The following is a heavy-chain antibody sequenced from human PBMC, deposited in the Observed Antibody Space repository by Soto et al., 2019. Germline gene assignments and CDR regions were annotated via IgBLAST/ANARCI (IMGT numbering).Heavy chain of an antibody. CDR2: IYYSGST. CDR3: ARVLGQLWNKDAFDI. CDR1: GGSISSGVYY. J-gene: IGHJ3*02. D-gene: IGHD5-18*01. V-gene: IGHV4-31*03. Sequence: SETLSLTCTVSGGSISSGVYYWSWIRQHPGKGLEWIGYIYYSGSTYYNPSLKSRVTISVDTSKNQFSLKLSSVTAADTAVYYCARVLGQLWNKDAFDIWGQGTMVTVSS.